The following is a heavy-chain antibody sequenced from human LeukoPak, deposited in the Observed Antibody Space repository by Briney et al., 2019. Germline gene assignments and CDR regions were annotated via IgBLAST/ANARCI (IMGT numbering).Heavy chain of an antibody. CDR3: ATRPKFMSTYFDL. Sequence: PSQTLSLTCAVSGGSISSGGYSWSWIRQPPGKGLEWLGRVYTSGSPNYNPSLKGRVTMSLDTSKNQFSLKLRSVTAADTAVYYCATRPKFMSTYFDLWGRGTLVTVSS. V-gene: IGHV4-61*02. J-gene: IGHJ2*01. D-gene: IGHD5/OR15-5a*01. CDR1: GGSISSGGYS. CDR2: VYTSGSP.